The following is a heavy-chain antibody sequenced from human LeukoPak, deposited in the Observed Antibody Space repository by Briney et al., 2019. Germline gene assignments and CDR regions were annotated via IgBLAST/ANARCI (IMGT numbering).Heavy chain of an antibody. Sequence: GGSLRLSCAASGLTFSSDWMHWVRQVPGKGLEWVSAISGSGGSTYYADSVKGRFTISRDNSKNTLYLQMNSLRAEDTAVYYCAKDELGGNRDYWGQGTLVTVSS. J-gene: IGHJ4*02. V-gene: IGHV3-23*01. CDR3: AKDELGGNRDY. CDR1: GLTFSSDW. D-gene: IGHD4-23*01. CDR2: ISGSGGST.